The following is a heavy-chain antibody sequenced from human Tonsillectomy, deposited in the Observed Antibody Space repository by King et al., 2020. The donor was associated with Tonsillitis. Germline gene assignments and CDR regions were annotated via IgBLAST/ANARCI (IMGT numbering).Heavy chain of an antibody. Sequence: VQLVESGGGLVPPGRSLRLSCAASGFTFDDYAMHWVRQAPGKGLEWVSGISWNSDIIGYAGSVKGRFTISRDNAKNSLYLQMNSLRAEDTALYYCAKDIFSDYRHAFDIWGQGTMVTVSS. D-gene: IGHD3-16*01. J-gene: IGHJ3*02. CDR3: AKDIFSDYRHAFDI. V-gene: IGHV3-9*01. CDR1: GFTFDDYA. CDR2: ISWNSDII.